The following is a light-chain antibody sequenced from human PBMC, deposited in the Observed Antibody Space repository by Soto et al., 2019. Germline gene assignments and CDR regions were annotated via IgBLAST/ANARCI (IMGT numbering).Light chain of an antibody. CDR3: QSYDSSLSGYV. CDR1: SSNIGAGYD. CDR2: GNS. V-gene: IGLV1-40*01. Sequence: QSVLTQPPSVSGAPGQRVTISCTGSSSNIGAGYDVHWYQQLPGTAPKLLIYGNSHRPSGVPDRFSGSKSGTSASLAITGLQAEDDADYYCQSYDSSLSGYVFGTGTKLTVL. J-gene: IGLJ1*01.